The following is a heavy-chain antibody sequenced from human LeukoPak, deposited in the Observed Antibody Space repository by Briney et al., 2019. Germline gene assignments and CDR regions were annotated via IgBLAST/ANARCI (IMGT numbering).Heavy chain of an antibody. Sequence: ASVKVSCKVSGYTLTELSIHWVRQAPGKGLEWMGGFDPEDGETIYAQKFQGRVTMTEDTSTDTAYMELSSLRSEDTAVYYCATAGDFGPPPWFDPWGQGTLVTVSS. CDR2: FDPEDGET. CDR3: ATAGDFGPPPWFDP. V-gene: IGHV1-24*01. D-gene: IGHD3/OR15-3a*01. J-gene: IGHJ5*02. CDR1: GYTLTELS.